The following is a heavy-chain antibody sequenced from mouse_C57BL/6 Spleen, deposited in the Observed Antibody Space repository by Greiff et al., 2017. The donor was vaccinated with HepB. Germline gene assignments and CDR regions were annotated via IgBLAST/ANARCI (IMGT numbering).Heavy chain of an antibody. CDR3: VRSLGGDYYAMDY. Sequence: EVKVEESGGGLVQPKGSLKLSCAASGFSFNTYAMNWVRQAPGKGLEWVARIRSKSNNYATYYADSVKDRFTISRDDSESMLYLQMNNLKTEDTAMYYCVRSLGGDYYAMDYWGQGTSVTVSS. J-gene: IGHJ4*01. CDR1: GFSFNTYA. CDR2: IRSKSNNYAT. V-gene: IGHV10-1*01. D-gene: IGHD3-1*01.